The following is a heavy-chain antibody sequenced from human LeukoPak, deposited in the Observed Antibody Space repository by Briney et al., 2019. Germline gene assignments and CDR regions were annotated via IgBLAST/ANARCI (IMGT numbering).Heavy chain of an antibody. CDR3: ARGGLRGYSSSFYYYYYMDV. Sequence: ASVKVSCKASGYTFTRYDINWVRQATGQGLEGMGWMNPNSGNTGYAQKFQGRVTMTRNTSISTAYMELSSLRSEDTAVYYCARGGLRGYSSSFYYYYYMDVWGKGTTVTISS. CDR1: GYTFTRYD. J-gene: IGHJ6*03. D-gene: IGHD6-13*01. CDR2: MNPNSGNT. V-gene: IGHV1-8*01.